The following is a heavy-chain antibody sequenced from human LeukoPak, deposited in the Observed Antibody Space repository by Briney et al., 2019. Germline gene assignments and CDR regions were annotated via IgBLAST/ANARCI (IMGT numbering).Heavy chain of an antibody. Sequence: PSETLSLTCTVSGDSIGSYYWSWIRQPAEKGLERIGHIYTSGSTNYYTSGSTDYNPSLKSRVTISLDRSKNQFSLKLSSVTAADTAVYYCAAFLSGTYWYFDYWGQGALVTVSS. V-gene: IGHV4-4*07. J-gene: IGHJ4*02. CDR2: IYTSGST. CDR3: AAFLSGTYWYFDY. CDR1: GDSIGSYY. D-gene: IGHD1-26*01.